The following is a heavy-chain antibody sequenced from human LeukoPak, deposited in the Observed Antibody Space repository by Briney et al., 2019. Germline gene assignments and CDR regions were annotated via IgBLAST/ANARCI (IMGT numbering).Heavy chain of an antibody. CDR3: ARDPPLYAAAGTGGDY. V-gene: IGHV3-30*04. D-gene: IGHD6-13*01. CDR2: ISYDGSNK. Sequence: PGRSLRLSCAASGFTFSSYAMHWVRQAPGKGLEWVAVISYDGSNKYYADSVKGRFTISRDNSKNSLYLQMNSLRAEDTALYYCARDPPLYAAAGTGGDYWGQGTLVTVSS. J-gene: IGHJ4*02. CDR1: GFTFSSYA.